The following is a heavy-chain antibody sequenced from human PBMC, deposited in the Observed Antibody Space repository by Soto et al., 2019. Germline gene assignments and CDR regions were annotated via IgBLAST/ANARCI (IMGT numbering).Heavy chain of an antibody. CDR1: GGSISSSSYY. V-gene: IGHV4-39*01. J-gene: IGHJ5*02. Sequence: SETLSLTCTVSGGSISSSSYYWGWIRQPPGKGLEWIGSIYYSGSTYYNPSLKSRVTISVDTSKNQFSLKLSSVTAADTAVYYCARRGAGTLVPYNWFDPWGQGTLVTVSS. CDR3: ARRGAGTLVPYNWFDP. D-gene: IGHD1-1*01. CDR2: IYYSGST.